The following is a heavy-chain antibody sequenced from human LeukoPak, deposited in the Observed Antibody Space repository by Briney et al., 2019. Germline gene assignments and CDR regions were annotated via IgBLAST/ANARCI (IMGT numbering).Heavy chain of an antibody. D-gene: IGHD4-11*01. CDR3: ARVGYSNYGWFDP. CDR2: IYYSGST. J-gene: IGHJ5*02. CDR1: GGSISSGGYY. Sequence: PPQTLSLTCTVSGGSISSGGYYWSWIRQHPGKGLEWIGYIYYSGSTYYNPSLKSRVTISVDTSKNQFSLKLSSVTAADTAVYYCARVGYSNYGWFDPWGQGTLVTVSS. V-gene: IGHV4-31*03.